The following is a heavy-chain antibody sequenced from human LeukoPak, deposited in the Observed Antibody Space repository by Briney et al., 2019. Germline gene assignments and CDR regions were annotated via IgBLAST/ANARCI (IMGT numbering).Heavy chain of an antibody. CDR1: GGTFSSYA. CDR2: IIPIFGTA. J-gene: IGHJ4*02. V-gene: IGHV1-69*13. D-gene: IGHD5-12*01. CDR3: AREGDIVATTRPGNFDY. Sequence: SVKVSCKASGGTFSSYAISWVRQAPGQGLEWTGGIIPIFGTANYAQKFQGRVTITADESTSTAYMELSSLRSEDTAVYYCAREGDIVATTRPGNFDYWGQGTLVTVSS.